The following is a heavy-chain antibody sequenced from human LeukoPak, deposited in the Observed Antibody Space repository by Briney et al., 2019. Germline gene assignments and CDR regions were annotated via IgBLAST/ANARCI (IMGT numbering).Heavy chain of an antibody. V-gene: IGHV1-2*02. D-gene: IGHD4-17*01. Sequence: GASVKVSCKASGYIFTDYYMHWVRQAPGQGLEWMGWINPNSGDTNFAQKFQGRVTMTRDTSINTAYMQLSGLKSDDTAVYYCAKDRYGDYVYYAMDVWGKGTTVTVSS. CDR3: AKDRYGDYVYYAMDV. CDR2: INPNSGDT. J-gene: IGHJ6*04. CDR1: GYIFTDYY.